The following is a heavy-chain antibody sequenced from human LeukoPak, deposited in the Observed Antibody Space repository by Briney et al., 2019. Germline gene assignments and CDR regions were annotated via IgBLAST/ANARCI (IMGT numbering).Heavy chain of an antibody. V-gene: IGHV3-64*01. J-gene: IGHJ6*03. CDR1: GFTFSSYA. D-gene: IGHD3-3*01. CDR3: ARANGYGIFGVVVPYYMDV. CDR2: ISSNGGST. Sequence: GGSLGLSCAASGFTFSSYAMHWVRQAPGKGLEYVSAISSNGGSTYYANSVKGRFTISRDNSKNTLYLQMGSLRAEDMAVYYCARANGYGIFGVVVPYYMDVWGKGTTVTVSS.